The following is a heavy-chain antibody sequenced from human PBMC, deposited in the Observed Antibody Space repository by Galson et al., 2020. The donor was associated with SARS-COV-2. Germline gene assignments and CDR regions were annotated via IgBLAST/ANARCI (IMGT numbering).Heavy chain of an antibody. V-gene: IGHV3-23*01. D-gene: IGHD6-25*01. CDR3: PRGRCSGKSCLLPFDL. CDR2: ITGSGDKT. J-gene: IGHJ4*02. Sequence: GGSLRLSCAASGLTLSNYAMTWVRQAPGKGLEWVSSITGSGDKTYHADSVKGRFTISRDNSKDTLFLQMNSLRADDTAVYYCPRGRCSGKSCLLPFDLWGQGTLVTVSS. CDR1: GLTLSNYA.